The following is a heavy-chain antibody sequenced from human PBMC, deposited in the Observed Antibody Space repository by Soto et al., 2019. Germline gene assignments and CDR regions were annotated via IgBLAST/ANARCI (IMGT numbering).Heavy chain of an antibody. V-gene: IGHV4-34*01. CDR1: GGSFSGYY. CDR2: INDRGSI. D-gene: IGHD3-9*01. CDR3: ARESHDILTRTPWVWYFDL. J-gene: IGHJ2*01. Sequence: QVQLQQWGAGQLRTLETLSLTCGVSGGSFSGYYWDWIRQSPGKGLEWFGEINDRGSINYNPSLKSRVSISVDTSKNHYSLNLGSLTAADTAVYYCARESHDILTRTPWVWYFDLCGRGTLVTVSS.